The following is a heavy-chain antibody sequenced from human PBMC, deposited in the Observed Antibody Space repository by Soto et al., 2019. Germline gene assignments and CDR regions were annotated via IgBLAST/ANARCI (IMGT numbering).Heavy chain of an antibody. D-gene: IGHD3-3*01. CDR2: IIGSGGST. V-gene: IGHV3-23*01. CDR3: AKDLSPYYDFWSGPSNYYYYYGMDV. J-gene: IGHJ6*02. Sequence: XGSLILSCSASGLTFSRYAMNWVRQAPGKGLDWVSAIIGSGGSTYYADSVKGRFTISRDNSKNTLYLQMNSLRAEDTAVYYCAKDLSPYYDFWSGPSNYYYYYGMDVWGQGNTVTVSS. CDR1: GLTFSRYA.